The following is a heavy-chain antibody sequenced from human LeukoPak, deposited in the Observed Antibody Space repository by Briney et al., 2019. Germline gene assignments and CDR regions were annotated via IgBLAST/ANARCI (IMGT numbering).Heavy chain of an antibody. V-gene: IGHV1-2*02. J-gene: IGHJ5*02. CDR2: INPNNGGT. CDR1: GYTFTGYY. Sequence: ASVKVSCKASGYTFTGYYMHWVRQAPGQGLEWMGWINPNNGGTNYAQKFQGRVTMTRDTSISTAYMELSSLTSDDTAVYYCARGRRSDPWGQGSLVTVSA. CDR3: ARGRRSDP.